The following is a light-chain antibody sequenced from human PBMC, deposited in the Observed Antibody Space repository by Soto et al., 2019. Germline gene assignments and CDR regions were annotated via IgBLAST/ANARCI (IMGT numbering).Light chain of an antibody. J-gene: IGKJ3*01. Sequence: DIQLTQSPSLLSASVGDRVTITCRASQCIRSDLAWYQHRPGKAPELLIYGASTLRPGGASRFSGSGSGTEFTLRIRSLQPEDFATYVCQRLHTFPHCLTFGPGTKVDIK. CDR1: QCIRSD. CDR3: QRLHTFPHCLT. V-gene: IGKV1-9*01. CDR2: GAS.